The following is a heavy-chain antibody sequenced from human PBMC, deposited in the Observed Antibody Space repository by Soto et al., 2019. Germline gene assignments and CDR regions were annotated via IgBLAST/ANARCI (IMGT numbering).Heavy chain of an antibody. CDR1: GFTFSSYA. D-gene: IGHD3-22*01. CDR3: AKGVGYYDSSGYVGYYYYYYGMDV. Sequence: GGSLRLSCAASGFTFSSYAMSWVRQAPGKGLEWVSAISGSGGSTYYADSVKGRFTISRDNSKNTLYLQMNSLRAEDTAVYYCAKGVGYYDSSGYVGYYYYYYGMDVWGQGTTVTVSS. CDR2: ISGSGGST. J-gene: IGHJ6*02. V-gene: IGHV3-23*01.